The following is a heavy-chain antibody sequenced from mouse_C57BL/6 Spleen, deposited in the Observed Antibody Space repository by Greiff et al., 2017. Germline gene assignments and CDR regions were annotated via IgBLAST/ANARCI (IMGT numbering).Heavy chain of an antibody. CDR3: ARAGIYYGNYGDYAMDY. V-gene: IGHV1-22*01. Sequence: EVQLQQSGPELVKPGASVKMSCKASGYTFTDYNMHWVKQSHGKSLEWIGYINPNNGGTSYNQKFKGKATLTVNKSSSTAYMELRSLTSEDSAVYYCARAGIYYGNYGDYAMDYWGQGTSVTVSS. D-gene: IGHD2-1*01. CDR1: GYTFTDYN. CDR2: INPNNGGT. J-gene: IGHJ4*01.